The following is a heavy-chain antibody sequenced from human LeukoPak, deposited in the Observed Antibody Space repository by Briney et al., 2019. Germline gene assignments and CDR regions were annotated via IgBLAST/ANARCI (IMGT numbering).Heavy chain of an antibody. D-gene: IGHD1-14*01. CDR1: GFTFSSYG. J-gene: IGHJ4*02. V-gene: IGHV3-30*18. CDR3: AKWSLTTWGYFDY. Sequence: GRSLRLSCVASGFTFSSYGMHWVRQAPGKGLEWVAVISYDGSTTYYADSVKGRFTISRDNSKNTLYLQMNSLRAEDTAVYYCAKWSLTTWGYFDYWGQGTLVTVSS. CDR2: ISYDGSTT.